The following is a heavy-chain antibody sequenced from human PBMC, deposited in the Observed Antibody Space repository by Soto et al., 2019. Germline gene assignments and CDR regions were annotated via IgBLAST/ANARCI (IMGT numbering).Heavy chain of an antibody. V-gene: IGHV3-48*02. CDR3: ARLPKGSLVTA. CDR2: ISSSSDNI. CDR1: GFRFSDHS. J-gene: IGHJ4*02. Sequence: LRLSCVASGFRFSDHSMTWVRQSPGKGLQWIAYISSSSDNIYYAEPVRGRFTVSRDNAKNALFLEMNSLRDDDTATYYCARLPKGSLVTAWGQGTRVTVSS. D-gene: IGHD2-21*02.